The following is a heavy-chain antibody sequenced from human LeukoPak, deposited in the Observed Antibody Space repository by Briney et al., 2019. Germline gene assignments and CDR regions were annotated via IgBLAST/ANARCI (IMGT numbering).Heavy chain of an antibody. V-gene: IGHV3-53*01. J-gene: IGHJ4*02. D-gene: IGHD4/OR15-4a*01. CDR3: ARALNRHIGAFEY. CDR1: GFTVSGDY. Sequence: GGSLRLSCAVSGFTVSGDYMSWVRQAPGKGLEWVSVIYADFDSTDYADSMKGRFTISRDNSKNTLYLHMNSLRLEDTATYFCARALNRHIGAFEYWGQGALVTVSS. CDR2: IYADFDST.